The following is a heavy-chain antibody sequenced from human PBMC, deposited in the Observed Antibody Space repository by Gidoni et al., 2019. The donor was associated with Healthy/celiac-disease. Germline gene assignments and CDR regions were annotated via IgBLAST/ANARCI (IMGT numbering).Heavy chain of an antibody. V-gene: IGHV1-2*04. CDR1: GYTFTGYY. D-gene: IGHD3-16*02. J-gene: IGHJ4*02. Sequence: QVQLVQSGAEVSKPGASVKVSCQASGYTFTGYYMHWVRQAPGQALEWMGWINPNSGGTNYAQKFQGWVTMTRDTSISTAYMELSRLRSDDTAVYYCARGAITFGGVIARLDYWGQGTLVTVSS. CDR3: ARGAITFGGVIARLDY. CDR2: INPNSGGT.